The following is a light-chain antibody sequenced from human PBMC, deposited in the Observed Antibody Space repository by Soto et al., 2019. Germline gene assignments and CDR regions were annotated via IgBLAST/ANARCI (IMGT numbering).Light chain of an antibody. CDR1: QGISSW. CDR2: GAS. CDR3: QQANSFPHT. J-gene: IGKJ3*01. Sequence: DIQMTQSPSSVSASVGDRVTITCRTSQGISSWLAWYQHKPGKAPKLLIYGASTLQSGVPSRFSGSGSGTDFTLTISSLKTEDFATYYCQQANSFPHTFGPGTKVDIK. V-gene: IGKV1-12*01.